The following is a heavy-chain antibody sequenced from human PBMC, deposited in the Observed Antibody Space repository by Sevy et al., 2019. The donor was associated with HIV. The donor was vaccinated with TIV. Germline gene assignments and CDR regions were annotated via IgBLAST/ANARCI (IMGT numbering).Heavy chain of an antibody. J-gene: IGHJ4*02. CDR1: GFTFIDYA. Sequence: QLGGSLRLSCADPGFTFIDYAMHWVRQAPGKGLEWVTVISDDGRKTYYADSVNGRFTISRDNSKNTLYLQMNSLRADDTAVYYCARGRVTSHYFDYWGQGTLVTVSS. CDR2: ISDDGRKT. CDR3: ARGRVTSHYFDY. D-gene: IGHD2-21*02. V-gene: IGHV3-30*04.